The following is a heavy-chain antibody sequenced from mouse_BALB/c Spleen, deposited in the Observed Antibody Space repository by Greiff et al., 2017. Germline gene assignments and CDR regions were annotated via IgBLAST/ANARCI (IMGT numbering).Heavy chain of an antibody. V-gene: IGHV3-5*02. Sequence: ESGPGLVKPSQTVSLTCTVTGISITTGNYRWSWIRQFPGNKLEWIGYIYYSGTITYNPSLTSRTTITRDTSKNQFFLEMNSLTAEDTATYYCARVGLLPYFDYWGQGTTLTVSS. D-gene: IGHD2-3*01. J-gene: IGHJ2*01. CDR2: IYYSGTI. CDR3: ARVGLLPYFDY. CDR1: GISITTGNYR.